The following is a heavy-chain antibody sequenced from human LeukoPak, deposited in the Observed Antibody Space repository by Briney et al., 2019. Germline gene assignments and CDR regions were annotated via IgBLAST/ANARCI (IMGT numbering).Heavy chain of an antibody. CDR1: GGSISSYY. D-gene: IGHD2-15*01. V-gene: IGHV4-59*01. CDR3: ARGPDCSGGSCYPFFGY. CDR2: IYYSGST. Sequence: SETLSLTCTVSGGSISSYYWSWIRQPPGKGLEWIGHIYYSGSTNYNPSLKSRVTISVDTSKNQFSLKLSSVTAADTAVYYCARGPDCSGGSCYPFFGYWGQGTLVTVSS. J-gene: IGHJ4*02.